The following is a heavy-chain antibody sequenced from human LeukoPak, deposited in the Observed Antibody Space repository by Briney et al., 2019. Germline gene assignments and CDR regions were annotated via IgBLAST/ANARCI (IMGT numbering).Heavy chain of an antibody. V-gene: IGHV3-15*01. CDR3: TTDGGYSSSWLDY. Sequence: GGSLRLSCAASGFTFSTYAMNWVRQAPGKGLEWVGRIKSKTDGGTTDYAAPVKGRFTISRDDSKNTLYLQMNSLKTEDTAVYYCTTDGGYSSSWLDYWGQGTLVTVSS. CDR2: IKSKTDGGTT. J-gene: IGHJ4*02. CDR1: GFTFSTYA. D-gene: IGHD6-13*01.